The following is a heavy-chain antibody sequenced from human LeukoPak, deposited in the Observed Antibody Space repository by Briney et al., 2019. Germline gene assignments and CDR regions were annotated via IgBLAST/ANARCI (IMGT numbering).Heavy chain of an antibody. CDR3: ARDLRSVQYYDILTGPNWFDP. CDR2: ISAYNGNT. V-gene: IGHV1-18*01. J-gene: IGHJ5*02. Sequence: ASVKVSCKASGYTFTSYGISWVRQAPGQGLEWMGWISAYNGNTNYAQKPQGRVTMTTDTSTSTAYMELRSLRSDDTAVYYCARDLRSVQYYDILTGPNWFDPWGQGTLVTVSS. CDR1: GYTFTSYG. D-gene: IGHD3-9*01.